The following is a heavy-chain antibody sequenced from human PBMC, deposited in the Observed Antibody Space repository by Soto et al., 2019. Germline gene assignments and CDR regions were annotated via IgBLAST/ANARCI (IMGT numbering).Heavy chain of an antibody. D-gene: IGHD1-26*01. V-gene: IGHV4-34*01. CDR1: GGSFSGYY. Sequence: QVQLQQWGAGLLKPSETLSLTCAVYGGSFSGYYWSWIRQPPGKGLEWIGEINHSGSTNYNPSLKSRVTISVDTSKNQFSLKLSSVTAADTAVYYCARDPIVGATARFDPWGQGTLVTVSS. CDR2: INHSGST. J-gene: IGHJ5*02. CDR3: ARDPIVGATARFDP.